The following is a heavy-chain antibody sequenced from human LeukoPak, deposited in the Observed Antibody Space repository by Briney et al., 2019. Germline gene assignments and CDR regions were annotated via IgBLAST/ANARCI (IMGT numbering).Heavy chain of an antibody. CDR2: IKQDGSEK. Sequence: PWGSLRLSCAASGFSFSSYWMNWVRQAPGKGLEWVANIKQDGSEKYYVDSVKGRFTISRDNAKNSLYLQMNSLRAEDTAVYYCASGGYSFFYWGQGTLVTVSS. D-gene: IGHD5-18*01. J-gene: IGHJ4*02. CDR3: ASGGYSFFY. CDR1: GFSFSSYW. V-gene: IGHV3-7*03.